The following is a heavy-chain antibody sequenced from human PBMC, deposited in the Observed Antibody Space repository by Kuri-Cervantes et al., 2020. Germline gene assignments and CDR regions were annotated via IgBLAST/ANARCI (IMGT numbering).Heavy chain of an antibody. Sequence: GGSLRLSCAASGFTFSSYSMNWVRQAPGKGLEWVSYISSSSSTIYYADSVKGRFTISRDNAKNSLYLQMNSLRDEDTAVYYCARVSSPADIVVVPAAIYYYYYGMDVWGQGTTVTVSS. CDR2: ISSSSSTI. J-gene: IGHJ6*02. CDR1: GFTFSSYS. V-gene: IGHV3-48*02. CDR3: ARVSSPADIVVVPAAIYYYYYGMDV. D-gene: IGHD2-2*02.